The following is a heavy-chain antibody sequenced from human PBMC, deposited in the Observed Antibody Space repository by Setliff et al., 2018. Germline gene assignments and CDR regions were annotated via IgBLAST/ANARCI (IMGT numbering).Heavy chain of an antibody. V-gene: IGHV1-69*08. Sequence: VKVSCKASGGTFSIYTIGWVRQAPGQGLEWMGRIIPIFGTANYAQKFQGRVTITADKSTSTAYMELSSLRSEDTAVYYCAISTIFGVVSPTPDAFDIWGQGTMVTVSS. J-gene: IGHJ3*02. CDR1: GGTFSIYT. CDR2: IIPIFGTA. CDR3: AISTIFGVVSPTPDAFDI. D-gene: IGHD3-3*01.